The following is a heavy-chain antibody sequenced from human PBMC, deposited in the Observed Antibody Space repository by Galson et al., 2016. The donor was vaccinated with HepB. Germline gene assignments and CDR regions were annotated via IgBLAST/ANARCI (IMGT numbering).Heavy chain of an antibody. CDR3: ARDLMSPYNWFDP. CDR2: ISSDGSST. V-gene: IGHV3-74*01. Sequence: SLRLSCAASGFTLSSYWMHWVRQAPGKGLVWVSRISSDGSSTSYADSVKGRFTISRDNAKNTLYLQMNSLRAEDTAVYYCARDLMSPYNWFDPWGQGALVTVSS. CDR1: GFTLSSYW. J-gene: IGHJ5*02.